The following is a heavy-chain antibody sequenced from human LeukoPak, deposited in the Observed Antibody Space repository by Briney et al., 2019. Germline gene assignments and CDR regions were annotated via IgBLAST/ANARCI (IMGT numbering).Heavy chain of an antibody. CDR2: ISSSSSYT. CDR3: VRAVSVSSYYFDC. Sequence: GGSLRLSCAASGFTFSSYEMNWVRQAPGKGLEWVSYISSSSSYTNYVDSVKGRFTISRDNAKNSLYLQMNSLRAEDTAVYYCVRAVSVSSYYFDCWGQGTLVTASS. D-gene: IGHD5/OR15-5a*01. CDR1: GFTFSSYE. V-gene: IGHV3-21*05. J-gene: IGHJ4*02.